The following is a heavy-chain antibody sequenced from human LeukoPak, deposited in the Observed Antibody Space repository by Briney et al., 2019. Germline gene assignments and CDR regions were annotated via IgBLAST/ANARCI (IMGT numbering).Heavy chain of an antibody. CDR1: GGSISSYY. CDR3: ARDSPHVAVADY. J-gene: IGHJ4*02. V-gene: IGHV4-4*07. D-gene: IGHD6-19*01. Sequence: SETLSLTCTVSGGSISSYYWSWIRQPAGKGLEWIGRIYTSGSTNYNPSLKSRVTISVDKSESQFSLKLSSVTAADTAVYYCARDSPHVAVADYWGQGTLVTVSS. CDR2: IYTSGST.